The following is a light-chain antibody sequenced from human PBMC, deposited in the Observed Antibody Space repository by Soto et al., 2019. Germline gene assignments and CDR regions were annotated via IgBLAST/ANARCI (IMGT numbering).Light chain of an antibody. Sequence: DSQMTQYPSPLSASVGDRVTITCRASQNINTGLAWYQKKPGKAPKLLIYDASSLDSGVPSRFSGSGSVTEFTLTISSLQPDDLGTYYCQEYNSYSYTFGQGTKLEI. V-gene: IGKV1-5*01. CDR2: DAS. J-gene: IGKJ2*01. CDR1: QNINTG. CDR3: QEYNSYSYT.